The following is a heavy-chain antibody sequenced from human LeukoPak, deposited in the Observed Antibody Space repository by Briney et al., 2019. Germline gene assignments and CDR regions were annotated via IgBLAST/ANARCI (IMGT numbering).Heavy chain of an antibody. CDR1: GFTFSNYA. J-gene: IGHJ4*02. D-gene: IGHD1-26*01. Sequence: GGSLRLSCAASGFTFSNYAMHWVRQRPGKGLEYVSGISSTGGSTHYANSVKGRFTISRDSSKNTLYFQMGSLRAEDMAVYYCARVSDGSYYDYWGQGTLVTVSS. CDR2: ISSTGGST. V-gene: IGHV3-64*01. CDR3: ARVSDGSYYDY.